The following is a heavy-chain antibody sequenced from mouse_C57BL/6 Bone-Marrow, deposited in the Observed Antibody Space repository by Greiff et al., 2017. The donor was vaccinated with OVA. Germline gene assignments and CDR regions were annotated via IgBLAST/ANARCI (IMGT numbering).Heavy chain of an antibody. CDR2: IDPSDSET. CDR1: GYTFTSYW. CDR3: ATLDAMDY. J-gene: IGHJ4*01. V-gene: IGHV1-52*01. Sequence: QVQLKQPGAELVRPGSSVKLSCTASGYTFTSYWMHWVKQRPIQGLEWIGNIDPSDSETHYNQKIKDMATLTVDKSSSTAYMLLSSRKSEGSGVYYGATLDAMDYWGQGTSVTVSS.